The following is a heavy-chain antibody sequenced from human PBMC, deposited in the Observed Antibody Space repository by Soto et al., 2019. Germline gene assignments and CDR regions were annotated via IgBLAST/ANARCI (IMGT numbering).Heavy chain of an antibody. CDR3: AVHCISTSCYFNRYFDY. J-gene: IGHJ4*02. CDR1: GYTFTSYG. CDR2: ISAYNGNT. V-gene: IGHV1-18*01. Sequence: QVQLVQSGAEVKKPGASVKVSCKASGYTFTSYGISWVRQAPGQGLEWMGWISAYNGNTNYAQKLQGRVTMTTDTSTSTAYMELRSLRSDDTAVYYCAVHCISTSCYFNRYFDYWGQGTLVTVSS. D-gene: IGHD2-2*01.